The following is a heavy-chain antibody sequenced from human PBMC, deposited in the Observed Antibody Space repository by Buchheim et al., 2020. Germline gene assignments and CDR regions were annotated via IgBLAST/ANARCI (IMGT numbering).Heavy chain of an antibody. CDR2: ISFNGGST. J-gene: IGHJ6*02. CDR3: ARGSSGYSSSWYTYGMDV. CDR1: GFTFSSYD. Sequence: EVQLLESGGGLVEPGGSLRLSCVASGFTFSSYDMSWVRQAPGKGLEWVSTISFNGGSTYYADSVKGRVTISRDNSKNALYLQMNSLRAGDTAVYYCARGSSGYSSSWYTYGMDVWGQGTT. V-gene: IGHV3-23*01. D-gene: IGHD6-13*01.